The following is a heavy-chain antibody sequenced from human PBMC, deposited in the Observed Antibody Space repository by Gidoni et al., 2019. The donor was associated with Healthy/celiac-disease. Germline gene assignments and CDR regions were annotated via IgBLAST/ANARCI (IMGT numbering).Heavy chain of an antibody. CDR2: IYYSGST. V-gene: IGHV4-59*08. J-gene: IGHJ5*02. Sequence: TCTVSGGSISSYYWSWIRQPPGKGLEWIGYIYYSGSTNYNPSLKSRVPISVDTSKNQFTLKLSSVTAADTAVYYCARHRPQITIFGGLPWFDPWGQGTLVTVSS. D-gene: IGHD3-3*01. CDR1: GGSISSYY. CDR3: ARHRPQITIFGGLPWFDP.